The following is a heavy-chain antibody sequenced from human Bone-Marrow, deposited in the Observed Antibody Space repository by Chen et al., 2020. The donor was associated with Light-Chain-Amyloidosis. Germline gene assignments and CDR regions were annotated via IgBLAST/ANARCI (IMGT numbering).Heavy chain of an antibody. CDR2: MNPNNGAI. D-gene: IGHD3-3*01. J-gene: IGHJ4*02. V-gene: IGHV1-2*06. CDR3: ARGSNNFWSGYYYRFDF. Sequence: QVQLVQSGAEVKKPGASVRVSCTASGYTFTDNWIHWLRQAPGEGPQWLGRMNPNNGAINTGRYFMGTVTMTRDTSTNPAYMELSRLRGDDTAVYYCARGSNNFWSGYYYRFDFWGQGTLVIVSS. CDR1: GYTFTDNW.